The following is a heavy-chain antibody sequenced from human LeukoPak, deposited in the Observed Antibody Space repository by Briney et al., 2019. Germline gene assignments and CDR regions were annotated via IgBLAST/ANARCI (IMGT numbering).Heavy chain of an antibody. V-gene: IGHV3-7*01. CDR3: ARQGGVQL. J-gene: IGHJ4*02. CDR2: IKQDGSEK. Sequence: GGSLRLSCAASGFTLSSYWMSWVRQAPGKGLEWVANIKQDGSEKYYVDSVKGRFTISRDNAKNSLYLQMNSLRAEDTAVYYCARQGGVQLWGQGTLVTVSS. D-gene: IGHD5-18*01. CDR1: GFTLSSYW.